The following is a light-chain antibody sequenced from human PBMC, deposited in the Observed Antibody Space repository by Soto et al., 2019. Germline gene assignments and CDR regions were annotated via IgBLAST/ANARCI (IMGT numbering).Light chain of an antibody. V-gene: IGKV1-5*01. CDR1: QSISNW. Sequence: DIQMTQSPSPLPASVGDSVTNTCRASQSISNWLAWYQQKPGTAPKVLICHASNLQSGAPSRFSGSGSGTEFTLTISSLQPDDFATYYCQQSYSTPPTFGQGTKVDIK. CDR2: HAS. J-gene: IGKJ1*01. CDR3: QQSYSTPPT.